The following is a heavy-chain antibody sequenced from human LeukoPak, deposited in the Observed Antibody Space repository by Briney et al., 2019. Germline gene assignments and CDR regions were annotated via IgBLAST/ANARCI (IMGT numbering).Heavy chain of an antibody. V-gene: IGHV3-15*01. CDR2: IKSKTDGGTT. CDR1: GFTFSNAW. Sequence: GGSLRLSCAASGFTFSNAWMSWVRQAPGKGLEWVGRIKSKTDGGTTDYAAPVKGRFTISRDDSKNTLYLQMHSLKTEDTAVYYCTTAYYYGSGSYSYWGQGTLVTVSS. J-gene: IGHJ4*02. D-gene: IGHD3-10*01. CDR3: TTAYYYGSGSYSY.